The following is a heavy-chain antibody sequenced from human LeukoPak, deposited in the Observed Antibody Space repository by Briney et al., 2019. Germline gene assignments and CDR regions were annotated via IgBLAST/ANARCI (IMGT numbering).Heavy chain of an antibody. V-gene: IGHV4-61*02. CDR1: GGSISSGSYY. CDR3: ARETGYQLQTQH. CDR2: IYTSGST. J-gene: IGHJ1*01. Sequence: SETLSLTCTVSGGSISSGSYYWSWIPQPAGKGLEWIGRIYTSGSTTYNPSLRSRVTISLDTSKNHFSLKLSSVTAADTAVYYCARETGYQLQTQHWGQGTLVTVSS. D-gene: IGHD2-2*01.